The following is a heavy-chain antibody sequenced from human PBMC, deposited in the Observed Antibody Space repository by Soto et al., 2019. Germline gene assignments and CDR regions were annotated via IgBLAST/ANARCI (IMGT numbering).Heavy chain of an antibody. CDR2: INHSGST. Sequence: QVQLQQWGAGLLKPSETLSFTCAVYGGSFSGYYWSWIRQPPGKGLEWIGEINHSGSTNYNPSLKSRVTISVDTSKNQFSLKLSSVTAADTAVYYCARGIIGITIFGVVTHYYFDYWGQGTLVTVSS. D-gene: IGHD3-3*01. J-gene: IGHJ4*02. V-gene: IGHV4-34*01. CDR1: GGSFSGYY. CDR3: ARGIIGITIFGVVTHYYFDY.